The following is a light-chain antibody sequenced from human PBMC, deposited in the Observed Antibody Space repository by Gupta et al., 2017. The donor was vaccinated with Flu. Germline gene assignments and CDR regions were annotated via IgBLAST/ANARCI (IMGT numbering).Light chain of an antibody. Sequence: SPATLSLSPGERATLSCRASQTITSYLAWYQQKPGQAPRLLMYDASKRATGIPARFSGSGSGTDFTLTISSLEPEDFAVYFCQHRTNWVTFGGGTKLEIK. J-gene: IGKJ4*01. CDR2: DAS. CDR1: QTITSY. CDR3: QHRTNWVT. V-gene: IGKV3-11*01.